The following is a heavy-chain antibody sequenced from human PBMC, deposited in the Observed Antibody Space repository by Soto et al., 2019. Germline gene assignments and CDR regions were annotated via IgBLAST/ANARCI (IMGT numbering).Heavy chain of an antibody. CDR2: IGTAGDT. CDR3: ARGQEVGAHFFDY. D-gene: IGHD2-15*01. CDR1: GFTFSGFD. J-gene: IGHJ4*02. Sequence: HPDGALRLSCEGSGFTFSGFDMYWVRQPTGKGLEWVATIGTAGDTYYAVSVEGRFTISRDNAKNSLSLQMHSLRAGDTAVYFCARGQEVGAHFFDYWGQGTQVNV. V-gene: IGHV3-13*01.